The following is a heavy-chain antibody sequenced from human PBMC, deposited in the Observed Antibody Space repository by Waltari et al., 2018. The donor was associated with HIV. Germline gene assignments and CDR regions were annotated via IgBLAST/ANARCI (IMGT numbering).Heavy chain of an antibody. Sequence: QLQLQESGPGLVKPSETLSLTCTVSGGSISSSSYYWGWIRQPPGKGLEWIGSIYYSGSTYYNPSLKSRVTRSVDTSKNQFSLKLSSVTAADTAVYYCATPGRYCSGGSCPYYYYYGMDVWGQGTTVTVSS. J-gene: IGHJ6*02. CDR2: IYYSGST. CDR1: GGSISSSSYY. V-gene: IGHV4-39*01. D-gene: IGHD2-15*01. CDR3: ATPGRYCSGGSCPYYYYYGMDV.